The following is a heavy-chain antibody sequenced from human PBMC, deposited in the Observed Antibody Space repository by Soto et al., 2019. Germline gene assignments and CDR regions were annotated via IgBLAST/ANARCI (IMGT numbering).Heavy chain of an antibody. CDR1: VGSISSGGYS. CDR2: IYHSGST. CDR3: ARGTQLLFPPYYGMDV. D-gene: IGHD3-10*01. J-gene: IGHJ6*02. Sequence: PXETLSLTCAFSVGSISSGGYSCSWMRQPPGKGLEWIGYIYHSGSTYYNPSLKSRVTISVDRSKNQFSLKLSSVTAADTAVYYCARGTQLLFPPYYGMDVWGHGTTVTVSX. V-gene: IGHV4-30-2*01.